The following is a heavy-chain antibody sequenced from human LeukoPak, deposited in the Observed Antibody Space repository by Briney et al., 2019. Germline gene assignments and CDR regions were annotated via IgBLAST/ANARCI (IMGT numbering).Heavy chain of an antibody. V-gene: IGHV3-11*04. Sequence: LSLTCAVYGGSFSGYYWSWIRQAPGKGLEWVSYISSSGSTIYYADSVKGRFTISRDNAKNSLYLQMNSLRAEDTAVYYCARVTVVVVAATEFDYWGQGTLVTVSS. CDR1: GGSFSGYY. J-gene: IGHJ4*02. CDR2: ISSSGSTI. D-gene: IGHD2-15*01. CDR3: ARVTVVVVAATEFDY.